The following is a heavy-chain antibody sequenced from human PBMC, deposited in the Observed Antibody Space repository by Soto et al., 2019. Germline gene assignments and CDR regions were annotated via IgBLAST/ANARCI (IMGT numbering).Heavy chain of an antibody. Sequence: ESGGGLVQPGVSLRLSCAASGFTFTSYWMSWFRQAPGKGLEWVANINEDGSGKYYEDSVKGRFTISRDNAKNSFYLQMNSLRAEDTAVYYCARYSGSYSADCWGQGTLVTVSS. CDR3: ARYSGSYSADC. J-gene: IGHJ4*02. D-gene: IGHD1-26*01. V-gene: IGHV3-7*01. CDR2: INEDGSGK. CDR1: GFTFTSYW.